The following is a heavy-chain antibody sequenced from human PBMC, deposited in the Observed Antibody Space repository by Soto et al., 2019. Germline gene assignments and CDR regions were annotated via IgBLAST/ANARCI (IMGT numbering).Heavy chain of an antibody. V-gene: IGHV4-31*04. J-gene: IGHJ4*02. CDR3: ARPSILRGVIAFDQ. CDR1: GVSISSAGYY. CDR2: TFYSAST. Sequence: QVRLKESGPGLVRPSETQSLTCTASGVSISSAGYYWRWIRHHPGKGLEWIGTTFYSASTYYNPSLSCATGISVDTLKHRFSLNLSSVTAADTAVDYCARPSILRGVIAFDQWGPGIQVTVSS. D-gene: IGHD3-10*01.